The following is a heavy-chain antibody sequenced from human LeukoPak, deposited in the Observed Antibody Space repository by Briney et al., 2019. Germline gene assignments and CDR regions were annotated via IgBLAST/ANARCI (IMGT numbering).Heavy chain of an antibody. D-gene: IGHD6-19*01. CDR3: ARETVAGAYELWFDP. J-gene: IGHJ5*02. CDR1: GYTFTSYG. V-gene: IGHV1-18*01. Sequence: ASVKVSCKASGYTFTSYGISWVRQAPGQGLEWMGWISAYNGNTNYAQKLQGRVTMTTDTSTSTAYMGLGSLRSDDTAVYYCARETVAGAYELWFDPWGQGTLVTVSS. CDR2: ISAYNGNT.